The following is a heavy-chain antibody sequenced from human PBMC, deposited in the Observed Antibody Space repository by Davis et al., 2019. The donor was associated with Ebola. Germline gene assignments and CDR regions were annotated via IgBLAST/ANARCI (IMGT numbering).Heavy chain of an antibody. CDR2: INPSGST. J-gene: IGHJ6*02. V-gene: IGHV4-34*01. Sequence: MPSETLSLTCAVYGGSFSGYYWSWIRQPPGKGLEWIGEINPSGSTNYNPSLKSRVTISVDTSKNQFSLKLSSVTAADTAVYYCARGNERGISGYSSSWYRSYRYYYYGMDVWGQGTTVTVSS. CDR1: GGSFSGYY. D-gene: IGHD6-13*01. CDR3: ARGNERGISGYSSSWYRSYRYYYYGMDV.